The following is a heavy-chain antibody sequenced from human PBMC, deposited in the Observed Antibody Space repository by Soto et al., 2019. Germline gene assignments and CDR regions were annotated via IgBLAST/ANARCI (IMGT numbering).Heavy chain of an antibody. Sequence: GGSLRLSCAASGFTFSSYSMNWVRQAPGKGLEWVSYISSSSSTIYYADSVKGRFTISRDNAKNSLYLQMNSLRDEDTAVYYCARNTRADEYYYDSSGYYRAFDIWGQGTMVTVSS. D-gene: IGHD3-22*01. CDR1: GFTFSSYS. CDR3: ARNTRADEYYYDSSGYYRAFDI. CDR2: ISSSSSTI. J-gene: IGHJ3*02. V-gene: IGHV3-48*02.